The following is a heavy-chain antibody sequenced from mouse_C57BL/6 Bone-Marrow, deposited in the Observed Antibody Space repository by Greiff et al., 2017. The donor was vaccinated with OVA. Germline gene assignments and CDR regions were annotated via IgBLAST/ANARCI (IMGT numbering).Heavy chain of an antibody. CDR3: TTFYEGGYYAMDY. CDR1: GYTFTDYE. V-gene: IGHV1-15*01. CDR2: IDPETGGT. D-gene: IGHD2-3*01. Sequence: QVQLQQSGAELVRPGASVTLSCKASGYTFTDYEMHWVKQTPVHGLEWIGAIDPETGGTAYNQKFKGKAILTADKSSSTAYMELRSLTSEDSAVYYCTTFYEGGYYAMDYWGQGTSVTVSS. J-gene: IGHJ4*01.